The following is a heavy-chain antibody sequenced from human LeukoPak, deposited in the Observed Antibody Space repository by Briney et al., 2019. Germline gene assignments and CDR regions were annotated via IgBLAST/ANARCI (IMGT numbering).Heavy chain of an antibody. CDR3: AREGVLRYFDWLAYFDY. CDR2: INPSGGST. V-gene: IGHV1-46*01. Sequence: ASVKVSCKTSGYMFSGYYIHWVRQAPGQGLEWMGMINPSGGSTNYAQKFQGRVTVTRDTSTSTVYMELSSLRSEDTAVYYCAREGVLRYFDWLAYFDYWGQGTLVTVSS. CDR1: GYMFSGYY. J-gene: IGHJ4*02. D-gene: IGHD3-9*01.